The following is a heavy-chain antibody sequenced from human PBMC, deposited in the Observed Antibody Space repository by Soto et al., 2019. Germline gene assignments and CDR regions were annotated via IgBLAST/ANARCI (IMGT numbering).Heavy chain of an antibody. CDR1: GGSFSGYY. Sequence: PSETLSLTCAVYGGSFSGYYWSWIRQPPGKGLEWIGEINHSGSTNYNPSLKSRVTISVDTSKNQFSLKLSSVTAADTAVYYCARPKPKYCSSTSCYTIWFDPWGQGTLVTVS. D-gene: IGHD2-2*02. CDR3: ARPKPKYCSSTSCYTIWFDP. CDR2: INHSGST. V-gene: IGHV4-34*01. J-gene: IGHJ5*02.